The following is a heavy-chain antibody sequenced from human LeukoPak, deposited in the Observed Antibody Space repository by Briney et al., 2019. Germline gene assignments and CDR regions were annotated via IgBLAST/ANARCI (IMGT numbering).Heavy chain of an antibody. CDR1: GFTLTTYA. D-gene: IGHD2-21*01. CDR3: AKDRAYPNDVFDV. J-gene: IGHJ3*01. V-gene: IGHV3-23*01. Sequence: GGSLRLSCAVSGFTLTTYAMSWVRQAPGKGLEWVSAISGSGGVTWYADSVKGRFSISRDTSKNTLFLQMNSLRADDMALYYCAKDRAYPNDVFDVWGQGTMVTVS. CDR2: ISGSGGVT.